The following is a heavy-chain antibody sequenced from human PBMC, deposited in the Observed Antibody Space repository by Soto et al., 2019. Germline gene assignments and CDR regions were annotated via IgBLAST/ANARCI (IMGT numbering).Heavy chain of an antibody. CDR1: GFSLSTSGMR. V-gene: IGHV2-70*04. Sequence: GPGPTLVNPTQTLTLTCIFSGFSLSTSGMRVSWIRQPPGKALEWLARIDWDDDKFYTTSLKTRLTISKDTSKNRVVLTITNMDPGDTATYYCARMGGRSWFRAWFDPWGQGTLVTVSS. CDR3: ARMGGRSWFRAWFDP. J-gene: IGHJ5*02. CDR2: IDWDDDK. D-gene: IGHD6-13*01.